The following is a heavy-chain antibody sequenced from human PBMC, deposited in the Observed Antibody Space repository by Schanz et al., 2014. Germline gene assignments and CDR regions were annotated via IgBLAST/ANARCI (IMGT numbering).Heavy chain of an antibody. J-gene: IGHJ6*03. CDR2: FDAHDGRA. CDR3: ARVKYCTITRCYRTETEGIYYMDV. D-gene: IGHD2-2*01. V-gene: IGHV3-23*04. Sequence: EVQLVESGGGLIQPGGSLRLSCAASGFSFGNYGMSWVRQAPGKGLEWVSGFDAHDGRAYYADSAKGRFTISRDNSKNTLYLQMKSLRAEDTAVYYCARVKYCTITRCYRTETEGIYYMDVWGKGTTVTVSS. CDR1: GFSFGNYG.